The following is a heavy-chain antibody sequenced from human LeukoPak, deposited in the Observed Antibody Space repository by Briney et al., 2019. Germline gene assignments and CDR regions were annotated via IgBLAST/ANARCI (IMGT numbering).Heavy chain of an antibody. Sequence: GGSLRLSCAASGFTFDDYGMSWVRQTPGKGLEWVSGIIWSGGSTGYADSVKGRFTISRDNAKNSLYLQMNSLRAEDTALYYCARDDYGSGSWNDYWGQGTLVTVSS. CDR3: ARDDYGSGSWNDY. J-gene: IGHJ4*02. V-gene: IGHV3-20*04. CDR2: IIWSGGST. CDR1: GFTFDDYG. D-gene: IGHD3-10*01.